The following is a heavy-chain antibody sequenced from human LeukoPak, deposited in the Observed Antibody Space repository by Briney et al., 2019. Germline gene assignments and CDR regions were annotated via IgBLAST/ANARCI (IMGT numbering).Heavy chain of an antibody. Sequence: SETLSLTCTVSGGSISSYYWSWIRQPPGKGLEWIGYIYYSGSTNYNPSLKRRVTISVDTSKNQFSLKLSSVTAADTAVYYCASAGRGYSGYAFTWGQGTLVTVSS. CDR1: GGSISSYY. J-gene: IGHJ5*02. V-gene: IGHV4-59*01. CDR3: ASAGRGYSGYAFT. CDR2: IYYSGST. D-gene: IGHD5-12*01.